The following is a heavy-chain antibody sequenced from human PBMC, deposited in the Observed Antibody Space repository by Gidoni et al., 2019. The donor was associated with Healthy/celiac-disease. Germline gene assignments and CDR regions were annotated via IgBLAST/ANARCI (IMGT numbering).Heavy chain of an antibody. CDR1: GGTVSSYT. J-gene: IGHJ5*02. V-gene: IGHV1-69*08. Sequence: QVQLGQAGAEVKKPGSSVKVPCKASGGTVSSYTISWVRQAPGQGLEWMGRIIPILGIANYAQKFQGRVTITADKSTSTAYMELSSLRSEDTAVYYCARDRGSGWSNWFDPWGQGTLVTVSS. CDR2: IIPILGIA. D-gene: IGHD6-19*01. CDR3: ARDRGSGWSNWFDP.